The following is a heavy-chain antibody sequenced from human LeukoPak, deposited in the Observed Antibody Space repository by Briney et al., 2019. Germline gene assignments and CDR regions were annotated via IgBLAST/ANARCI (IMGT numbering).Heavy chain of an antibody. V-gene: IGHV3-21*05. Sequence: GGALRLSCAASGFTFSTYAMKTVCHAPGKGLEWVSHIDSRGTYILYADSVKGRLTISRDNAKNSLYLQVSSLRAEDTAVYYCARDSGRSGSLDYWGQGTLVTVSS. J-gene: IGHJ4*02. CDR3: ARDSGRSGSLDY. CDR1: GFTFSTYA. D-gene: IGHD5-12*01. CDR2: IDSRGTYI.